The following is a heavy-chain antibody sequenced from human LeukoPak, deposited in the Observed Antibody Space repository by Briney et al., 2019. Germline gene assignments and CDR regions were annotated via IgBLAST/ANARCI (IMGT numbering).Heavy chain of an antibody. CDR1: GFTFSSYA. J-gene: IGHJ4*02. CDR2: ISGYSSTI. CDR3: ARDLSGSYPFDY. D-gene: IGHD1-26*01. V-gene: IGHV3-48*02. Sequence: GGSLRLSCAASGFTFSSYAMSWVRQAPGKGLEWVSYISGYSSTIHYEDSVKGRFTISRDNAKNSLYLQMNSLRDEDTAVYYCARDLSGSYPFDYWGQGTLVTVSS.